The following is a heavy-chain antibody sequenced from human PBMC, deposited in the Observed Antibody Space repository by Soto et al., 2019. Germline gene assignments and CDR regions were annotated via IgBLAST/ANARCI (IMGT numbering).Heavy chain of an antibody. J-gene: IGHJ6*02. CDR2: IYTSGST. Sequence: QVQLQESGPGLVKPSETLSLTCTVSGGSISSYYWSWIRQPAGKGLEWIGRIYTSGSTNYTPSLKSRVTMSVDTSKNQFSLKLSSVTAADTAVYYCARDRTTTIFGVVIPYYYYYGMDVWGQGTTVTVSS. V-gene: IGHV4-4*07. CDR3: ARDRTTTIFGVVIPYYYYYGMDV. D-gene: IGHD3-3*01. CDR1: GGSISSYY.